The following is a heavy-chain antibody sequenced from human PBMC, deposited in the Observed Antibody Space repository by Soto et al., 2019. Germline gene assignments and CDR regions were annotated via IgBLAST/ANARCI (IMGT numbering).Heavy chain of an antibody. Sequence: PSEMLSLTCTVSGGSISSSSYYWGWIRQPPGKGLEWIGSIYYSGSTYYNPSPKSRVTISVDTSKNQFSLKLSSVTAADTAVYYCARLGGGWDYYYYYMDVWGKGTTVTVSS. CDR1: GGSISSSSYY. J-gene: IGHJ6*03. CDR3: ARLGGGWDYYYYYMDV. V-gene: IGHV4-39*01. CDR2: IYYSGST. D-gene: IGHD6-19*01.